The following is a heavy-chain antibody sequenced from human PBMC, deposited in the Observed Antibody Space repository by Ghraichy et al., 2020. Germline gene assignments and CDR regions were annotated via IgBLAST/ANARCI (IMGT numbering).Heavy chain of an antibody. CDR1: GGSINSGSFY. CDR2: LSYTGST. CDR3: ATTSIVAGIDH. J-gene: IGHJ4*02. V-gene: IGHV4-39*01. D-gene: IGHD5-12*01. Sequence: SETLSLTCTVSGGSINSGSFYWGWIRQPPGKGLEWIGNLSYTGSTDYNPSLKSRVTLSVDTSKNQISLKLTSLTAADTAVYYCATTSIVAGIDHWGQGTQVTVSS.